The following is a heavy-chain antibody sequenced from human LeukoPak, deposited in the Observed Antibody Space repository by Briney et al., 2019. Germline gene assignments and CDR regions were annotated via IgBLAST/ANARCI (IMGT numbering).Heavy chain of an antibody. D-gene: IGHD3-10*01. CDR1: GFTFSSYA. Sequence: GSLRLSCAASGFTFSSYAMSWVRQAPGKGLEWVSAISGSGGSTYYADSVKGRFTISRDNSKNTLYLQMNSLRAEDTAVYYCASSTYYYGSGSYYNPNWFDPWGQGTLVTVSS. CDR3: ASSTYYYGSGSYYNPNWFDP. V-gene: IGHV3-23*01. CDR2: ISGSGGST. J-gene: IGHJ5*02.